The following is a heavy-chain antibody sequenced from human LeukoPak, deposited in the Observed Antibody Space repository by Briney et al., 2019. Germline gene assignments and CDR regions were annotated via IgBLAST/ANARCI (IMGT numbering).Heavy chain of an antibody. V-gene: IGHV1-18*01. Sequence: ASVKVSCKASGYIFTNYGITWVRQAPGQGLEWMGWISAYNGETRYPQNLQGRVTMTTETPTSTASMELRSLRSDDTAVYYCARAPRPPYESSGYYLDYWGQGTLVTVSS. J-gene: IGHJ4*02. CDR2: ISAYNGET. CDR3: ARAPRPPYESSGYYLDY. CDR1: GYIFTNYG. D-gene: IGHD3-22*01.